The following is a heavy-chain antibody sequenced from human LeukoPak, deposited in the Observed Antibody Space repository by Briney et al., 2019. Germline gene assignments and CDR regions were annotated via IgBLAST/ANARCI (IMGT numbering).Heavy chain of an antibody. V-gene: IGHV3-23*01. D-gene: IGHD3-22*01. Sequence: GGSLRLSCAASVFTFHSYAMSWVRQAPGKGLEWVSLMTGSGGSTYYADSVKGRFTISRDNSKNTLYLQMNSLRAEDTAVYYCAKVPRGGGSGYFFDYWGQGTLVAVSS. CDR1: VFTFHSYA. CDR3: AKVPRGGGSGYFFDY. CDR2: MTGSGGST. J-gene: IGHJ4*02.